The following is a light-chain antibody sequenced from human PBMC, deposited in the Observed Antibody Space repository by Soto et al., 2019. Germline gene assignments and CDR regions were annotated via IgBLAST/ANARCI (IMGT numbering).Light chain of an antibody. Sequence: STLSPATLTLSPGERHTLSCRASQSVSSYLAWYQQKPGQAPRLLIYDASNRATGIPARFSGSGSGTDFTLTISSLEPEDFAVYYCQQPSNWPPTFGQGTRLEIK. V-gene: IGKV3-11*01. J-gene: IGKJ5*01. CDR3: QQPSNWPPT. CDR1: QSVSSY. CDR2: DAS.